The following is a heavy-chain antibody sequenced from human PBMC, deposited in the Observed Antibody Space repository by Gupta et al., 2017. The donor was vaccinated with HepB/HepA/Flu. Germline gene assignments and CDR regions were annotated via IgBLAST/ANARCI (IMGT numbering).Heavy chain of an antibody. D-gene: IGHD6-19*01. V-gene: IGHV3-30-3*01. J-gene: IGHJ4*02. CDR2: ISYDGSNK. Sequence: QVQLVESGGGVVQPGRSLRLSCAASGFTFSSYAMHWVRPAPGKGLEWVAVISYDGSNKYYADSVKGRFTISRDNSKNTLYLQMNSLRAEDTAVYYCARDLDIGVGGYSSGWGADWGQGTLVTVSS. CDR3: ARDLDIGVGGYSSGWGAD. CDR1: GFTFSSYA.